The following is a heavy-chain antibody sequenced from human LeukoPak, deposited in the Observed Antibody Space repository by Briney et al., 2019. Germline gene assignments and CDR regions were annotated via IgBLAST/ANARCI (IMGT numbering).Heavy chain of an antibody. CDR1: GFTFSSYA. D-gene: IGHD6-19*01. J-gene: IGHJ5*02. CDR3: AKDIEWLVYFWFDP. CDR2: ISGSGGST. Sequence: GGSLRLSCAASGFTFSSYAMSWVRQAPGKGLEWGSAISGSGGSTYYADSVKGRFTISRANSKNTLYLQMNSLRAEDTAVYYCAKDIEWLVYFWFDPWGQGTLVTVSS. V-gene: IGHV3-23*01.